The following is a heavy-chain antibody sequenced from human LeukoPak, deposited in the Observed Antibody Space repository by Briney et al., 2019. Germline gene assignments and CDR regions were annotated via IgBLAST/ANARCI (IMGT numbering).Heavy chain of an antibody. CDR1: GDSTNTYG. V-gene: IGHV1-18*04. J-gene: IGHJ6*03. Sequence: GASVKLSCKASGDSTNTYGIAWVRQAPGQGLEWIGWISPYSAYTTYADALQGRVTMTTDTSTTTSYMGLRSLRSDDTAVYFCANVAKGRYFFYYMDAWGKGTTVTVS. CDR3: ANVAKGRYFFYYMDA. CDR2: ISPYSAYT.